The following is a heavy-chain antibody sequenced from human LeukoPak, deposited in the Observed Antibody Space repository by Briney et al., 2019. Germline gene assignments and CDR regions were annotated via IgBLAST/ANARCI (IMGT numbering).Heavy chain of an antibody. D-gene: IGHD3-10*01. CDR2: INHSGST. J-gene: IGHJ4*02. Sequence: SETLSLTCAVYGGSFSGYYWSWIRQPPGKGLEWIGEINHSGSTNYNPSLKSRVTISVDTSKNQFSLKLSSVTAADTAVYYCARHLLWLPVDYWGQGTLVTVSS. V-gene: IGHV4-34*01. CDR1: GGSFSGYY. CDR3: ARHLLWLPVDY.